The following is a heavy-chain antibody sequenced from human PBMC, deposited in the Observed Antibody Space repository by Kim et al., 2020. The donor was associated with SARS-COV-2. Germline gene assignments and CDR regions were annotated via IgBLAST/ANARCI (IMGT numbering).Heavy chain of an antibody. V-gene: IGHV1-2*06. D-gene: IGHD5-18*01. CDR1: GYTFTGYY. J-gene: IGHJ6*02. CDR3: ARPEYVDTAMVAPYYYYYYGMDV. CDR2: INPNSGGT. Sequence: ASVKVSCKASGYTFTGYYMHWVRQAPGQGLEWMGRINPNSGGTNYAQKFQGRVTMTRDTSISTAYMELSRLRSDDTAVYYCARPEYVDTAMVAPYYYYYYGMDVWGQGTTVTVSS.